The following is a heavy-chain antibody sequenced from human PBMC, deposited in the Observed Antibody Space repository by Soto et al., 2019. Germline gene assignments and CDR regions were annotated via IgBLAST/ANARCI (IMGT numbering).Heavy chain of an antibody. CDR1: GDSVSSKSAA. CDR3: ARGSGLGKNFFAY. CDR2: TYYRSRWNN. D-gene: IGHD3-22*01. V-gene: IGHV6-1*01. Sequence: SQTLSLTCAISGDSVSSKSAAWNWIRQSPSRGLEWLGRTYYRSRWNNDYAVSVKSRIAVNPDTSKNQFSLQLNSVTPEDTAVYYCARGSGLGKNFFAYWGQGTLVTVSS. J-gene: IGHJ4*02.